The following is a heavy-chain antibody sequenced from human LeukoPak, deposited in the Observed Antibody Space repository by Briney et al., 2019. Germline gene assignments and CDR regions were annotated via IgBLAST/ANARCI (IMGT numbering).Heavy chain of an antibody. CDR3: AKAPPYYYDSSGPGDY. CDR2: ISYDGSNK. D-gene: IGHD3-22*01. J-gene: IGHJ4*02. V-gene: IGHV3-30*18. Sequence: HPGRSLRLSCAASGFTFSSYGMHWVRQAPGKGLEWVAVISYDGSNKYYADSVKGRFTISSDNSKNTLYLQMNSLRAEDTAVYYCAKAPPYYYDSSGPGDYWGQGTLVTVSS. CDR1: GFTFSSYG.